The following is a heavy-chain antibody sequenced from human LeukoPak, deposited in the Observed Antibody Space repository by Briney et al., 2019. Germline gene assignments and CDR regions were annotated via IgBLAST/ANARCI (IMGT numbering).Heavy chain of an antibody. V-gene: IGHV3-48*03. Sequence: GGSLRLSCAASGFTFSSYEMNWVRQAPGKGLEWVSYISSSGSTIYYADSVKGRFTISRDNSKNTLYLQMNSLRAEDTAVYYCASDSGSYYYYYGMDVWGQGTTVTVSS. J-gene: IGHJ6*02. D-gene: IGHD1-26*01. CDR2: ISSSGSTI. CDR1: GFTFSSYE. CDR3: ASDSGSYYYYYGMDV.